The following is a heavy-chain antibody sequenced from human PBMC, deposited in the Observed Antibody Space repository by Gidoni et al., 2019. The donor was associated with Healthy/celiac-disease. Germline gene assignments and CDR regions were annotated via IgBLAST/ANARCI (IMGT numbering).Heavy chain of an antibody. D-gene: IGHD3-16*02. J-gene: IGHJ6*02. V-gene: IGHV1-8*01. CDR2: MNPNSGNT. Sequence: QVQLVQSGAEVKKPGASVKVSCKASGYTFTSYDINRVRQATGQGLEWMGWMNPNSGNTGYAQKFQGRVTMTRNTSISTAYMELSSLRSEDTAVYYCAKSYDYVWGSYRSPSGGMDVWGQGTTVTVSS. CDR3: AKSYDYVWGSYRSPSGGMDV. CDR1: GYTFTSYD.